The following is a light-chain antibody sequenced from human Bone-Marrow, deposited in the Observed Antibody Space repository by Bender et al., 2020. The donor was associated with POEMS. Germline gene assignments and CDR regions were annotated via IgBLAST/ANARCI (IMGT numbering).Light chain of an antibody. Sequence: QSVLTQPPSASGTPGQRVTISCSGGSSNIGAHAVNWYQHLPGTAPKLLIYSSHRRPSEVPDRFSGSMSGTSASLAIRGLPSEDEADYSCAVWDYSLNGWVFGGGTKLTVL. V-gene: IGLV1-44*01. J-gene: IGLJ3*02. CDR2: SSH. CDR3: AVWDYSLNGWV. CDR1: SSNIGAHA.